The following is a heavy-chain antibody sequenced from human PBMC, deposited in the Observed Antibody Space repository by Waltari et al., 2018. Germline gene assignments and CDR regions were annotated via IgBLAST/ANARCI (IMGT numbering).Heavy chain of an antibody. D-gene: IGHD6-25*01. CDR2: SDHSGTA. J-gene: IGHJ4*02. Sequence: QVQLQESGPGLVKPSETLSLTCAVSGYSISSGYYWSWIRQPPGEGLEWIGCSDHSGTANYNPSLKSRVTISVDTSKNQFSLKLSSVTAADTAVYYCARRVSTGWQYNYFDYWGQGTPVTVSS. V-gene: IGHV4-38-2*01. CDR1: GYSISSGYY. CDR3: ARRVSTGWQYNYFDY.